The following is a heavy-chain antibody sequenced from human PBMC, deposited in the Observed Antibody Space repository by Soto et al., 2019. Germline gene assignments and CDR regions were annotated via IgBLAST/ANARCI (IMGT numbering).Heavy chain of an antibody. Sequence: PGGSLRLSCEASGFSLSDSRMKWVRRAPGKGLEWISYISSSSRTIYYAASVEGRFTVSRDNVKNSVHLQMNSLRAEDTGVYFCARTRMEWALYFDNWGLGTLVTVS. CDR1: GFSLSDSR. D-gene: IGHD3-3*01. V-gene: IGHV3-48*01. J-gene: IGHJ4*02. CDR2: ISSSSRTI. CDR3: ARTRMEWALYFDN.